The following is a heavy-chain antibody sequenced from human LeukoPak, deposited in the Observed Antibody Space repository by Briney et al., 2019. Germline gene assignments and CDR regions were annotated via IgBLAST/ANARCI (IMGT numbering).Heavy chain of an antibody. J-gene: IGHJ4*02. Sequence: LETLSLTCTVSGGSISSYYWSWIRQPPGKGLEWIGSIYYSGSTYYNPSLKSRVTISVDTSKNQFSLKLSSVTAADTAVYYCATDGGTLDYWGQGTLVTVSS. CDR2: IYYSGST. CDR1: GGSISSYY. D-gene: IGHD1-1*01. V-gene: IGHV4-59*12. CDR3: ATDGGTLDY.